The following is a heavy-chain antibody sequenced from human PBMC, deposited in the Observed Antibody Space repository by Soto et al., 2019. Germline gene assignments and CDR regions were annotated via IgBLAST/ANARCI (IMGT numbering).Heavy chain of an antibody. CDR3: ARLRMTTVSPFGAFDI. CDR1: GFTFSSYG. V-gene: IGHV3-33*01. Sequence: GGSLRLSCAASGFTFSSYGMHWVRQAPGKGLEWVSVIWYDGSNKYYAYSVKGRFTISRENSKNTLYLQMNSLRAEDTAVYYGARLRMTTVSPFGAFDIGGQGTMVPVSS. CDR2: IWYDGSNK. D-gene: IGHD4-4*01. J-gene: IGHJ3*02.